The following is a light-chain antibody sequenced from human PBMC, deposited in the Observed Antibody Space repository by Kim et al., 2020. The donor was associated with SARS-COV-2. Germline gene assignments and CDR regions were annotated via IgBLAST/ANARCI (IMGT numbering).Light chain of an antibody. CDR1: SLKRHY. CDR3: NSRDSTDNHWV. CDR2: GEN. Sequence: SSELTQDPVVSVALGQTVTITCQGDSLKRHYVSWYRQKPRQAPVLVVYGENNRPSGIPDRFSGSRSGDTASLTITGAQAEDEADYYCNSRDSTDNHWVFG. J-gene: IGLJ2*01. V-gene: IGLV3-19*01.